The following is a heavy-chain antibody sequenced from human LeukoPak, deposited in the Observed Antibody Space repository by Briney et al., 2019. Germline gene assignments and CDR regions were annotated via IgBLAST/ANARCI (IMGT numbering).Heavy chain of an antibody. CDR1: GYTFTGYY. J-gene: IGHJ4*02. CDR2: INPNSGGT. D-gene: IGHD6-19*01. CDR3: ARAGVSGWYNSFDY. V-gene: IGHV1-2*02. Sequence: GASVKVSYKASGYTFTGYYMHWVRQAPGQGLEWMGWINPNSGGTNYAQKFQGRVTMTRDTSISTAYMELSRLRSDDTAVYYRARAGVSGWYNSFDYWGQGTLVTVSS.